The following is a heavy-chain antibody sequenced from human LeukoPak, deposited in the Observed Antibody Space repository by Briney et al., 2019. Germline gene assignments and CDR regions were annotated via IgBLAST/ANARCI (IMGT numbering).Heavy chain of an antibody. CDR3: ARGRRQCSGSYVY. Sequence: SETLSLTCAVYGGSFSGYYWSWIRQPPGKGLEWIGEINHSGSTNYNPSLKSRVTISVDTSKNQFSLKLSSVTAADTAVYYCARGRRQCSGSYVYWGQGTLVTVSS. CDR2: INHSGST. CDR1: GGSFSGYY. D-gene: IGHD1-26*01. V-gene: IGHV4-34*01. J-gene: IGHJ4*02.